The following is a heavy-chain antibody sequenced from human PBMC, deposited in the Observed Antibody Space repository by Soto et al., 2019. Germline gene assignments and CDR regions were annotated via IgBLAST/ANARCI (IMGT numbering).Heavy chain of an antibody. CDR2: TYYRSKWYN. CDR3: ASAPRCIAVAVTPTYYRDY. V-gene: IGHV6-1*01. Sequence: SQTLSLTCAISGDSVSSNSAAWNWIRQSPSRGLEWLGRTYYRSKWYNDYAVSVKSRITINPDTSKNQFSLQLNSGTPEDTAVYYCASAPRCIAVAVTPTYYRDYWGQGTLVTVSS. J-gene: IGHJ4*02. CDR1: GDSVSSNSAA. D-gene: IGHD6-19*01.